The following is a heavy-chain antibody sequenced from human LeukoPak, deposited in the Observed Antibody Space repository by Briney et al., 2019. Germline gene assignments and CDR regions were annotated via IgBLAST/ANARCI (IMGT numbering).Heavy chain of an antibody. V-gene: IGHV4-34*01. Sequence: SENLSLTCAVYGGAFSGYYWGWIRQPPGKGLEWIGEINHSGSTNYNPSLKSRVTISVDTSKNQFSLKLSSVTAADTAAYYCARSYYKVWYFDLWGRGTLVTVSS. CDR2: INHSGST. CDR3: ARSYYKVWYFDL. CDR1: GGAFSGYY. J-gene: IGHJ2*01. D-gene: IGHD3-10*01.